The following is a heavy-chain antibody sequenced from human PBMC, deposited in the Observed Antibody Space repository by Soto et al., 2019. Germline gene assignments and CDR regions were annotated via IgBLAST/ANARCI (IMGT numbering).Heavy chain of an antibody. CDR1: GYTITGYY. CDR2: INPNSGGT. Sequence: ASVKVSCKASGYTITGYYMHWVRQAPGQGLEWMGWINPNSGGTNYAQKFQGWVTMTRDTSISTAYMELSRLRSDDTAVYYCARTYYDFWSGYWNWFDPWGQGTLVTVSS. V-gene: IGHV1-2*04. CDR3: ARTYYDFWSGYWNWFDP. D-gene: IGHD3-3*01. J-gene: IGHJ5*02.